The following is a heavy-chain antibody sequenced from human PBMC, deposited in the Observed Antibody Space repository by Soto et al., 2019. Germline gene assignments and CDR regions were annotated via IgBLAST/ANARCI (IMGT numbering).Heavy chain of an antibody. CDR1: GGSFSGYY. Sequence: PSETLSLTCAVYGGSFSGYYWSWIRQPPGKGLEWIGEINHSGSTNYNPSLKSRVTISVDTSKNQFSLKLSSVTAADTAVYYCARGLDYYDSSGYPVLRYYGMDVWGQGTTVTVSS. V-gene: IGHV4-34*01. D-gene: IGHD3-22*01. J-gene: IGHJ6*02. CDR3: ARGLDYYDSSGYPVLRYYGMDV. CDR2: INHSGST.